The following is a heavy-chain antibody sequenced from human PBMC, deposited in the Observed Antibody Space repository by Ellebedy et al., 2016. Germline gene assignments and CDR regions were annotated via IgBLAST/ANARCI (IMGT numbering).Heavy chain of an antibody. J-gene: IGHJ4*02. CDR2: IWYDGSNK. CDR3: ARGGYCSSTSCYTDVRGPEDS. Sequence: GESLKISXAASGFSFSSYGMYWVRQAPGKGLEWVAVIWYDGSNKYYADSVKGRFTISRDNSKNTLYLQMNSLRAEDTALYYCARGGYCSSTSCYTDVRGPEDSWGQGTLVTVSS. V-gene: IGHV3-33*01. D-gene: IGHD2-2*02. CDR1: GFSFSSYG.